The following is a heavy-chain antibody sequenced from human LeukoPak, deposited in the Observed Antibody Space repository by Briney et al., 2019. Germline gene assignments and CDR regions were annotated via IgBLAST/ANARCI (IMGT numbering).Heavy chain of an antibody. J-gene: IGHJ4*02. Sequence: NPSQTLSLTCTVSGGSISSGDYYWSWIRQHPGMGLEWIGYIYLSGTTYYNPSLKSRLTISIDASEKQFSLKLSSVTAADTAVYYCARGRGFGYTSGWGFDYWGQGNLVTVSS. CDR3: ARGRGFGYTSGWGFDY. CDR1: GGSISSGDYY. D-gene: IGHD6-19*01. V-gene: IGHV4-31*03. CDR2: IYLSGTT.